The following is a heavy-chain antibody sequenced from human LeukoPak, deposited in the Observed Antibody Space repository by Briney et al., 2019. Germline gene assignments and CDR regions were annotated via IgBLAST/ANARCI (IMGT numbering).Heavy chain of an antibody. V-gene: IGHV4-39*01. CDR2: IYYSGST. J-gene: IGHJ4*02. D-gene: IGHD3-22*01. CDR1: GFTFSSYA. CDR3: ARLEYYYDSSGFDY. Sequence: GSLRLSCAASGFTFSSYAMSWVRQAPGKGLEWIGSIYYSGSTYYNPSLKSRVTISVDTSKNQFSLKLSSVTAADTAVYYCARLEYYYDSSGFDYWGQGTLVTVSS.